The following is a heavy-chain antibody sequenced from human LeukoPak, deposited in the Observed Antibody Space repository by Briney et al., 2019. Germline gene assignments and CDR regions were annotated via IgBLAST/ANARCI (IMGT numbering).Heavy chain of an antibody. J-gene: IGHJ4*02. CDR1: GFTFSSYS. D-gene: IGHD4-17*01. CDR3: AKSYGDYVFDY. V-gene: IGHV3-21*04. Sequence: GGSLRLSCAASGFTFSSYSMNWVRRAPGKGLEWVSSISSSSSYIYYADSVKGRFTISRDNAKNSLYLQMNSLRAEDTAVYYCAKSYGDYVFDYWGQGTLVTVSS. CDR2: ISSSSSYI.